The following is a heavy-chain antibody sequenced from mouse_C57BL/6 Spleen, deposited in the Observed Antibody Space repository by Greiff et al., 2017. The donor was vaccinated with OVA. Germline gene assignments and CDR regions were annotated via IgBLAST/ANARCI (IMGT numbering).Heavy chain of an antibody. J-gene: IGHJ3*01. CDR1: GFSLSTFGMG. Sequence: ESGPGILQPSQTLSLTCSFSGFSLSTFGMGVGWIRQPSGKGLEWLSHIWWDDDKYYNPALKSRLTISKDTSKNQVFLKIANVDTADTATYYCARINGTYDYDEGFAYWGQGTLVTVSA. CDR3: ARINGTYDYDEGFAY. D-gene: IGHD2-4*01. V-gene: IGHV8-8*01. CDR2: IWWDDDK.